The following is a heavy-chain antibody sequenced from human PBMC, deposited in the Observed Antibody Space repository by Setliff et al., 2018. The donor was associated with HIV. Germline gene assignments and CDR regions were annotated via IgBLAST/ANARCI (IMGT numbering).Heavy chain of an antibody. CDR3: ARDSMGGPKYYDFWITSYYYYGMDV. CDR1: GFIFSSYA. D-gene: IGHD3-3*01. J-gene: IGHJ6*02. CDR2: ISYDGSNK. Sequence: GGSLRLSCAASGFIFSSYAMHWVRQAPGKGLEWVAVISYDGSNKYYADSVKGRFTISRDNSKNTLYLQMNSLRAEDTAVYYCARDSMGGPKYYDFWITSYYYYGMDVWGQGTTVTV. V-gene: IGHV3-30*04.